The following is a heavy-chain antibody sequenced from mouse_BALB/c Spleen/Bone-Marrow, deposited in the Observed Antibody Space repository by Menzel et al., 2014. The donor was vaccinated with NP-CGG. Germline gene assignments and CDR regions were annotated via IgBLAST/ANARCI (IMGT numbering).Heavy chain of an antibody. J-gene: IGHJ2*01. CDR2: INPNNGAT. D-gene: IGHD2-4*01. Sequence: EGKLQESGPELVKPGASVKISCKTSGYTFTEYTMHWVKQSHGKSLEWIGGINPNNGATSYNQKFKGEAKLTAVTSTSTAYMELSSLTNEDSAVYYCTSDYDDYWGQGTPLTVSS. CDR3: TSDYDDY. V-gene: IGHV1-18*01. CDR1: GYTFTEYT.